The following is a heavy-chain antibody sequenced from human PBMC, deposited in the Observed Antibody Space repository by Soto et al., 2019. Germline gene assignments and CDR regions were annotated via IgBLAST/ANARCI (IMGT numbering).Heavy chain of an antibody. CDR1: CGSLRRGGAS. J-gene: IGHJ4*02. CDR2: IYHSGST. Sequence: SETPFLTCAVSCGSLRRGGASWSGIRQPPGKGLEWIGYIYHSGSTYYNPSLKSRVTISVDRSKNQFSLKLSSVTAADTAVYYCARGQVVAAQHWGQGTLVTVSS. V-gene: IGHV4-30-2*01. D-gene: IGHD2-15*01. CDR3: ARGQVVAAQH.